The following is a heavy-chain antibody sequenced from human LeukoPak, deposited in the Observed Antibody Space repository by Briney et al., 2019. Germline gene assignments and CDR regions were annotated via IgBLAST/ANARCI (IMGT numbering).Heavy chain of an antibody. V-gene: IGHV3-21*01. D-gene: IGHD5-12*01. J-gene: IGHJ4*02. Sequence: GGSLRLSCAASGFTFSSYSMNWVRQAPGKGLEWVSSISSSSSYIYYADSVKGRFTISRDNAKNSLYLQMNSLRAEDTAVYYCARDSEVDTIYPYPFDYWGQGTMVTVSS. CDR2: ISSSSSYI. CDR3: ARDSEVDTIYPYPFDY. CDR1: GFTFSSYS.